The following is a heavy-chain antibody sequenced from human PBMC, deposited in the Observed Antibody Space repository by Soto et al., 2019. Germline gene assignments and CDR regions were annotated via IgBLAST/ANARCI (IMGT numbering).Heavy chain of an antibody. D-gene: IGHD2-15*01. CDR2: INPSGGST. CDR3: AREGISRQGKDY. V-gene: IGHV1-46*03. CDR1: GYTFTSYY. J-gene: IGHJ4*02. Sequence: ASVKVSCKASGYTFTSYYMHWVRQAPGQGLEWMGTINPSGGSTSYAQKFQGRVTMTRDTSTSTVYMELSSLRSEDTAVYYCAREGISRQGKDYWGQGTLVTVSS.